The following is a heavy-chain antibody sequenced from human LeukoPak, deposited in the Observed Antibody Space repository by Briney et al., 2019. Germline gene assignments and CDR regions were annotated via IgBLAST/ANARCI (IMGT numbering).Heavy chain of an antibody. CDR1: GYTFTNCA. Sequence: ASVKVSCKASGYTFTNCAMHWVRQAPGQRLERMGWINAGNGNTKYSQEFQGRVTITRDTSASTAYMELSSLRSEDMAVYYCARGDDYSVFDTWGQGTMVTVSS. CDR2: INAGNGNT. V-gene: IGHV1-3*03. D-gene: IGHD5/OR15-5a*01. CDR3: ARGDDYSVFDT. J-gene: IGHJ3*02.